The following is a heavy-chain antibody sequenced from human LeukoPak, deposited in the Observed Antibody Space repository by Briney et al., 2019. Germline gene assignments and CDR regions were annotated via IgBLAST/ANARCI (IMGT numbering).Heavy chain of an antibody. V-gene: IGHV3-30*01. CDR2: ISYDGSNK. J-gene: IGHJ4*02. CDR3: ARDERLGSSGYYFDY. Sequence: GRSLRLSCAASGFTFSSYAMHWVRQAPGKGLEWVAVISYDGSNKYYADSVKGRFAISRDNSKNTLYLQMNSLRAEDTAVYYCARDERLGSSGYYFDYWGLGTLVTVSS. CDR1: GFTFSSYA. D-gene: IGHD3-22*01.